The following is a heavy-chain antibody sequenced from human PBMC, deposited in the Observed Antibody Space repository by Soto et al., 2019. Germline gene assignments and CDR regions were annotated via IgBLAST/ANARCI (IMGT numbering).Heavy chain of an antibody. CDR1: GYTFTSYA. V-gene: IGHV1-3*01. CDR2: INAGNGNT. CDR3: ARGVRYCSSTSCDDY. Sequence: QVQLVQSGAEVKKPGASVKVSCKASGYTFTSYAMHWVRQAPGQRLEWMGWINAGNGNTKYSQKFQGRVTITRDTSACTAYMELSSLRSEDTAVYYCARGVRYCSSTSCDDYWGQGTLVTVSS. J-gene: IGHJ4*02. D-gene: IGHD2-2*01.